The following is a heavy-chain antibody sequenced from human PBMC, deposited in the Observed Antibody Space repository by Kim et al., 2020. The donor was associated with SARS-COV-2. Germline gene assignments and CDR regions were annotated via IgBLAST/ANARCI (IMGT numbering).Heavy chain of an antibody. Sequence: ETLSLTCAVSGGSISSYYWSWIRQPPGKGLEWIGHIYYSGSTNYNPSLKSRVTISLDTSNIQFSLNLSSVTAADTAIYYCARDGGGGAFSPWGQGTLVTVSS. CDR2: IYYSGST. CDR3: ARDGGGGAFSP. CDR1: GGSISSYY. V-gene: IGHV4-59*13. J-gene: IGHJ4*02. D-gene: IGHD3-16*01.